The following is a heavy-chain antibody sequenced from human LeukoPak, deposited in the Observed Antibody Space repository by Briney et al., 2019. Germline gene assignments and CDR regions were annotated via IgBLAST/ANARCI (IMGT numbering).Heavy chain of an antibody. Sequence: SETLSLTCVVSGGSISPYYWSWIRQSPGKGLEWIGYIDPSGSASYNPSLTSRVTISVDTSKNQFSLKLSSVTAADTAVYYCARVGDWLLTHFDYWGQGTLVTVSS. CDR3: ARVGDWLLTHFDY. CDR2: IDPSGSA. CDR1: GGSISPYY. V-gene: IGHV4-59*12. J-gene: IGHJ4*02. D-gene: IGHD3-9*01.